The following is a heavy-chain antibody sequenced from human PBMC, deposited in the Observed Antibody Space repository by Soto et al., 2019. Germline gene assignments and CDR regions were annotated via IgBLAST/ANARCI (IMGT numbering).Heavy chain of an antibody. Sequence: VQLMQSGAEVKKPGSSVKVSCKASGGTFSSHSITWVRQAPGQGLEWMGGIITLFGTANYAQTFQGRVTITADQSTSPAYRELNSLRSDDTAVYFCAREVGYGDFSAALLDWGQGTLVTVSS. CDR1: GGTFSSHS. CDR2: IITLFGTA. J-gene: IGHJ4*02. V-gene: IGHV1-69*01. D-gene: IGHD4-17*01. CDR3: AREVGYGDFSAALLD.